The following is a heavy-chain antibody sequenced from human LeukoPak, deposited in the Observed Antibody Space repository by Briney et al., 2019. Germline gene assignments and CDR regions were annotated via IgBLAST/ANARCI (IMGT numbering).Heavy chain of an antibody. CDR2: IIPILGIA. CDR1: GGTFSSYA. Sequence: ASVKVSCKASGGTFSSYAISWVRQAPGQGLEWMGRIIPILGIANYAQKFQGRVTITADKSTSTAYMELSSLGSEDTAVYYCARSTTVTSPPDYWGQGTLVTVSS. D-gene: IGHD4-17*01. CDR3: ARSTTVTSPPDY. V-gene: IGHV1-69*04. J-gene: IGHJ4*02.